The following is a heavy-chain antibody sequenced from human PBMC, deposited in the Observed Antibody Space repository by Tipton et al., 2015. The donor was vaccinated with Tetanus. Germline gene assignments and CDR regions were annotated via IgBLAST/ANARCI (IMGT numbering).Heavy chain of an antibody. CDR3: ARQRMHQTPRESGDDY. D-gene: IGHD3-10*01. V-gene: IGHV4-61*01. CDR2: VSSSGNS. Sequence: TLSLTCTVSGGSVRSGSYYWTWFRQPPGKRLEWIGFVSSSGNSNYSPSLTGRVSMSLDTSKQQFSLSLTSATAADTAVYYCARQRMHQTPRESGDDYWGQGTLVTVSS. J-gene: IGHJ4*02. CDR1: GGSVRSGSYY.